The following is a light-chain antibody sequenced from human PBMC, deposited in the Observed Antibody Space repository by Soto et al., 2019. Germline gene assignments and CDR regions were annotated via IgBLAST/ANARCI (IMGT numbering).Light chain of an antibody. CDR3: PQYGSSPWT. Sequence: EIVLTQSPGTLSLSPGERATLSCRASQSVSSSYLAWYQQKPGQAPRHLIYGASSRAIGIPDRFSGSGSGTDFTLTIIRLVPEDFAVYYCPQYGSSPWTFGQGTKVEIK. CDR1: QSVSSSY. V-gene: IGKV3-20*01. J-gene: IGKJ1*01. CDR2: GAS.